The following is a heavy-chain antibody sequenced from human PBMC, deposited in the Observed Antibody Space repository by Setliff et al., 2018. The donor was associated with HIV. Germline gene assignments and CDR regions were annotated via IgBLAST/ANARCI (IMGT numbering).Heavy chain of an antibody. CDR3: ARDPLVGPVTMVRGVIPLDY. D-gene: IGHD3-10*01. CDR2: MNPNSGNT. V-gene: IGHV1-8*02. Sequence: ASVKVSCKASGYTFTSYDINWVRQATGQGLEWMGWMNPNSGNTGYAQKFQGRVTMTTDTSTSTAYMELRSLRSDDTAVYYCARDPLVGPVTMVRGVIPLDYWGQGTLVTVSS. J-gene: IGHJ4*02. CDR1: GYTFTSYD.